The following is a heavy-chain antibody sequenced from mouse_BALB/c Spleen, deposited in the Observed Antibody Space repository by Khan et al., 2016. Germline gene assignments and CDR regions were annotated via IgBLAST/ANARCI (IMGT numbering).Heavy chain of an antibody. CDR3: AREPYAMDY. J-gene: IGHJ4*01. CDR1: GYTFTNYG. Sequence: QIQLVQSGPELKKPGETVKISCKASGYTFTNYGMNWVKQAPGKGLKWMGWINTYTGEPTYADDFKGRFAFSLETSASTAYLQFNNLKNEDSATSFCAREPYAMDYWGQETAVTVSS. CDR2: INTYTGEP. V-gene: IGHV9-3-1*01.